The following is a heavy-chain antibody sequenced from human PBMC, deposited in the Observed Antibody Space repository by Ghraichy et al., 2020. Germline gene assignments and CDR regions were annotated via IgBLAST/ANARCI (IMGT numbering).Heavy chain of an antibody. CDR2: MNPNSGNT. Sequence: ASVKVSCKASGYSFSSSDINWVRQATGQGLEWMGWMNPNSGNTGYAQKFQGRVTITRNTSITPAYMELSSLTSEDTAVYFCARGPYYGSVNYYYYLDVWGKGTTVTVSS. V-gene: IGHV1-8*03. CDR1: GYSFSSSD. CDR3: ARGPYYGSVNYYYYLDV. D-gene: IGHD3-10*01. J-gene: IGHJ6*03.